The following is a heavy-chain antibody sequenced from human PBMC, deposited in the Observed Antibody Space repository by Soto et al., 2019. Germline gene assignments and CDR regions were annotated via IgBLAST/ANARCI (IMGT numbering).Heavy chain of an antibody. J-gene: IGHJ5*02. CDR1: GFTFDDYA. Sequence: VGSLRLSCAASGFTFDDYAMHWVRQAPGKGLEWVSVISWDGKTSYYAASVRGRFTISRDNSKNFLYLYMIGLRPEDTALYYCAKPVRGIAGANYDSWGQGALVTVSS. CDR3: AKPVRGIAGANYDS. V-gene: IGHV3-43*01. D-gene: IGHD3-16*01. CDR2: ISWDGKTS.